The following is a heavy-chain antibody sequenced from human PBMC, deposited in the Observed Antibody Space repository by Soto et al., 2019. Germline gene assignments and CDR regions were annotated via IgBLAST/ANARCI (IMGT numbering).Heavy chain of an antibody. CDR3: ARDSSGYFYPPGWFDP. D-gene: IGHD3-22*01. Sequence: QVQLQESGPGLVKPSETLSLTCTVSGGSVSSGSYYWSWIRQPPGKGLEWIGYIYYSGSTNYNPPLKSRVTISVDTSKNQFSLKLSSVTAADTAVYYCARDSSGYFYPPGWFDPWGQGTLVTVSS. CDR1: GGSVSSGSYY. CDR2: IYYSGST. V-gene: IGHV4-61*01. J-gene: IGHJ5*02.